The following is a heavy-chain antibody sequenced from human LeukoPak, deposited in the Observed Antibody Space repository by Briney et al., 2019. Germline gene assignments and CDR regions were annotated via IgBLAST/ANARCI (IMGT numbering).Heavy chain of an antibody. CDR2: IFPIFGTA. CDR1: GGTFSSYA. V-gene: IGHV1-69*01. Sequence: GASVKVSCKASGGTFSSYAISWVRQAPGQGLEWMGGIFPIFGTANYAQKFQGRVTITADESTSTAYMELSSLRSEDTAVYYCARELEYYYGSGSYFRYYYYYMDVWGKGTTVTVSS. J-gene: IGHJ6*03. D-gene: IGHD3-10*01. CDR3: ARELEYYYGSGSYFRYYYYYMDV.